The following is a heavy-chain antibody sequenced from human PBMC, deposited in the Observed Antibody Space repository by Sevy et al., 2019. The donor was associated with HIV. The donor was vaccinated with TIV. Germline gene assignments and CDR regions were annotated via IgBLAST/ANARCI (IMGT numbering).Heavy chain of an antibody. CDR2: ISYSGGST. V-gene: IGHV3-23*01. J-gene: IGHJ4*02. D-gene: IGHD3-10*01. CDR1: GFTFSTYA. CDR3: AKDRVSGTYYTGDFDY. Sequence: GGSLRLSCAASGFTFSTYAMTWVRQAPGKVLEWVSVISYSGGSTYYADSVRGQFTISRDNSKNTLYLQMNSLRVEDTAVYYCAKDRVSGTYYTGDFDYWGQGTLVTVSS.